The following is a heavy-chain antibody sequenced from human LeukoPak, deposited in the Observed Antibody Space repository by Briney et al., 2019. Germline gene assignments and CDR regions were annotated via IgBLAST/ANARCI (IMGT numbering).Heavy chain of an antibody. D-gene: IGHD4-23*01. Sequence: SQTLSLTCTVSGGSISSGGYYWSWIRQHPGKGLEWIGYIYYSGSTYYNPSLKSRVTISVDTSKNQFSLKLSSVTAADTAVYYCARDWAGGGSFDYWGQGTLVTVSS. CDR3: ARDWAGGGSFDY. V-gene: IGHV4-31*03. CDR2: IYYSGST. J-gene: IGHJ4*02. CDR1: GGSISSGGYY.